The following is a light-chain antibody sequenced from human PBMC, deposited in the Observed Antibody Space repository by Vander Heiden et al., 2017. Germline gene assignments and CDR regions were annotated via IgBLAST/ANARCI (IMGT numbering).Light chain of an antibody. J-gene: IGLJ1*01. CDR1: GSDIGAYRY. CDR2: DVS. Sequence: QSALTQPAYVSGSPGQSITISCSGTGSDIGAYRYVSCDQHHPGKAPRLMIYDVSLRPSGISNRFSGSKSGNTASLTIAGLQAKDEADYYCSSYTSSTTPYVFGTGTKVTVL. V-gene: IGLV2-14*03. CDR3: SSYTSSTTPYV.